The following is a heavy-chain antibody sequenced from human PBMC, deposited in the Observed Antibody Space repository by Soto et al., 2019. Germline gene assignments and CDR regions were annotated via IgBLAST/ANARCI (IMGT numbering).Heavy chain of an antibody. Sequence: ASVKVSCKASGYTFTGYYMHWVRQAPGQGLEWMGWINPNSGGTNYAQKFQGRVTMTRDTSISTAYMELSRLRSDDTAVYFCGRISRGAPGGTFWGQGALVTVSS. CDR2: INPNSGGT. CDR3: GRISRGAPGGTF. J-gene: IGHJ4*02. D-gene: IGHD2-15*01. V-gene: IGHV1-2*02. CDR1: GYTFTGYY.